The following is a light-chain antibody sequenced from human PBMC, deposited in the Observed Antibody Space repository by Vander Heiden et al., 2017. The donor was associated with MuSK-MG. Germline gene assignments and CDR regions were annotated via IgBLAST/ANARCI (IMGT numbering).Light chain of an antibody. J-gene: IGKJ2*01. CDR2: GAS. Sequence: ELVMTQSPATLSVSPGARATPSCRASQSVTSRLAWFRQKPGQAPRLLVYGASTRATGIPARFSGSGSGTEFTLTISSLQSEDFAVYYCQQYNNWPYTFGQGTKLEIE. CDR3: QQYNNWPYT. CDR1: QSVTSR. V-gene: IGKV3D-15*01.